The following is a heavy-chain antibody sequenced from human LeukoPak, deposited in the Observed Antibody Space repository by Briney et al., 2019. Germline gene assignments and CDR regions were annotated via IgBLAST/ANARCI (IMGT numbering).Heavy chain of an antibody. D-gene: IGHD3-3*01. V-gene: IGHV3-30*02. CDR3: AARDFWSGPASDY. CDR2: ILYDGSEK. CDR1: GFTFSSYG. Sequence: VGSLRLSCAASGFTFSSYGTHWVRQAPGKGLEWVAFILYDGSEKYYADSVKGRFTISRDNSKNTLYLQMNSLRVEDTAVYYCAARDFWSGPASDYWGQGTLVTVSS. J-gene: IGHJ4*02.